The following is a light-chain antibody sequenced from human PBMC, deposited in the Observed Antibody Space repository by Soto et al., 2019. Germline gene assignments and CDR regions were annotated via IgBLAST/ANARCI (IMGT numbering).Light chain of an antibody. V-gene: IGLV2-14*01. CDR1: SSDVGGYNY. CDR2: EVS. CDR3: SSYTSSSTCYV. Sequence: QSALTQPASVSGSPGQSITISCTGTSSDVGGYNYVSWYQQHPGKAPKLMIYEVSNRPSGVSNRFSGSKSGNTASLTISGLQAEDEADYYRSSYTSSSTCYVFGNGTKVTV. J-gene: IGLJ1*01.